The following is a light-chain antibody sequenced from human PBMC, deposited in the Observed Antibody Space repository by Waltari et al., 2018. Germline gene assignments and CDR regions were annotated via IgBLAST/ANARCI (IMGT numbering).Light chain of an antibody. V-gene: IGLV3-19*01. CDR3: HSRDASGVGGS. Sequence: SSELTQDPAVSVAMGQTVTITCQGNGLRSYYASWYQTRPGQAPILIMYVKNNRPSGVPDRFSGSNSDNTASVTITGAQAEDEASYYCHSRDASGVGGSFGGWTKLTVL. CDR1: GLRSYY. CDR2: VKN. J-gene: IGLJ2*01.